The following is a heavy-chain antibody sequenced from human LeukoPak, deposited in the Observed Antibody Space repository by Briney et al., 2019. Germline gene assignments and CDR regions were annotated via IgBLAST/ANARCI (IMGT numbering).Heavy chain of an antibody. CDR1: GFTFSSYG. CDR3: ARVEGYCSGGSCYSGYYYYGMDV. D-gene: IGHD2-15*01. J-gene: IGHJ6*02. Sequence: GRSLRLSCAASGFTFSSYGMHWVRQAPGKGLEWVAVISYDGSNKYYADSVKGRFTISRDNSKNTLYLQMNSLRAEDTAVYYCARVEGYCSGGSCYSGYYYYGMDVWGQGTTVTVSS. CDR2: ISYDGSNK. V-gene: IGHV3-30*03.